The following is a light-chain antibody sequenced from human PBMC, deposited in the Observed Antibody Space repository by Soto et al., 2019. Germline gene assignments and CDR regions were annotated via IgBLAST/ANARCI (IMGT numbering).Light chain of an antibody. CDR3: QQLNSYPRT. CDR1: QGIRSF. CDR2: AAS. V-gene: IGKV1-9*01. Sequence: DIQLTQSPSFLSASVGDRVTITCRASQGIRSFLAWYQQKPGKAPKLLIYAASTLQSGVPSRFSGSGSGTAFDLTISSLQPEDFATYYCQQLNSYPRTFGQGTKVEIK. J-gene: IGKJ1*01.